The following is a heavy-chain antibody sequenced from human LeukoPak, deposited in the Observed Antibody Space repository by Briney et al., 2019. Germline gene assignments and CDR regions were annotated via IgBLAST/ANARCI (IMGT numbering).Heavy chain of an antibody. V-gene: IGHV3-23*01. CDR2: ISGSGDST. Sequence: GGSLRLSYAASGFTFSSYGMSWVRQAPGKGLEWVSGISGSGDSTYYADSVKGRFTISRDNSKNTLYVQMNSLRAEDTAVYYCAKSLVLRKSRGYWGQGTLVTVSS. CDR1: GFTFSSYG. CDR3: AKSLVLRKSRGY. D-gene: IGHD3-16*02. J-gene: IGHJ4*02.